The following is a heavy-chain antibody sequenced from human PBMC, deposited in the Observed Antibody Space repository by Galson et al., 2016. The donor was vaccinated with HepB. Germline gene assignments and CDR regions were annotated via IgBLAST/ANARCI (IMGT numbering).Heavy chain of an antibody. CDR3: AAAVAGNFDY. J-gene: IGHJ4*02. CDR2: ISAYNGNT. V-gene: IGHV1-18*04. D-gene: IGHD6-19*01. CDR1: GYTLTSYG. Sequence: SVKVSCKASGYTLTSYGITWARQAPGQGLEWMGWISAYNGNTNYAQKLQGRVTMTTDTSTSTAYMELRSLRSDDTAVYYCAAAVAGNFDYWGQGILVTVS.